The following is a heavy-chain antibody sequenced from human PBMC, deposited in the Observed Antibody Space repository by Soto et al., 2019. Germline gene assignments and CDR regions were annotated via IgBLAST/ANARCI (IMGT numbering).Heavy chain of an antibody. V-gene: IGHV1-18*01. J-gene: IGHJ6*02. CDR1: GYTFTSYG. CDR3: ARLTYSSGLSGGYYDCYGMDV. CDR2: SNGYNGNT. Sequence: QVQLVQSGAEVKKPGASVKVSCKASGYTFTSYGISWVRQAPGPGLEWMGWSNGYNGNTNYAQKLHARVTMTTYTCMSTAYKELRSQWSDNTALYYGARLTYSSGLSGGYYDCYGMDVWGQGTTVTVSS. D-gene: IGHD6-19*01.